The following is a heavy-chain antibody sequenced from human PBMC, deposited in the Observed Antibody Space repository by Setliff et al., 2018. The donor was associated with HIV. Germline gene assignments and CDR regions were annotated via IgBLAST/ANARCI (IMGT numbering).Heavy chain of an antibody. V-gene: IGHV1-2*06. D-gene: IGHD3-22*01. CDR2: INPNSGGT. CDR1: GYTFTSYG. J-gene: IGHJ4*02. Sequence: ASVKVSCKASGYTFTSYGISWIRQAPGQGLEWMGRINPNSGGTDYAQKFLGRVTMTSDTSISTAYMELSSLRSDDTAVYYCARDPYYYDSSGYNFDYWGQGTLVTVS. CDR3: ARDPYYYDSSGYNFDY.